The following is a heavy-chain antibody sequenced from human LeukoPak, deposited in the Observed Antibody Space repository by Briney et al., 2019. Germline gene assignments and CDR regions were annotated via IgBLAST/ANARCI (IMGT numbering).Heavy chain of an antibody. V-gene: IGHV3-64*01. J-gene: IGHJ5*02. Sequence: GGSLRLSCAASGFAFSSYAMHWVRQAPGKGLEYVSAISSNGVSTYYANSVKGRFTISRDNSKNTLYLQMGSLRAEDMAVYYCARVVFDCSSTSCYDGGYNWFDPWGQGTLVTVSS. D-gene: IGHD2-2*01. CDR3: ARVVFDCSSTSCYDGGYNWFDP. CDR1: GFAFSSYA. CDR2: ISSNGVST.